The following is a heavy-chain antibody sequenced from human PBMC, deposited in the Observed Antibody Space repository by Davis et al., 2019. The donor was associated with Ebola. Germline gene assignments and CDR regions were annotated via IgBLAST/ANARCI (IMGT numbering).Heavy chain of an antibody. CDR2: ISWNSGSM. D-gene: IGHD6-13*01. CDR3: ASVSGIAAAGFDP. Sequence: SLKISCAASGFTFDDYAMHWVRQAPGKGLEWVSGISWNSGSMGYADSVKGRFTISRDNAKDSLYLQMNSLRAEDTAMYYCASVSGIAAAGFDPWGQGTLVTVSS. V-gene: IGHV3-9*01. CDR1: GFTFDDYA. J-gene: IGHJ5*02.